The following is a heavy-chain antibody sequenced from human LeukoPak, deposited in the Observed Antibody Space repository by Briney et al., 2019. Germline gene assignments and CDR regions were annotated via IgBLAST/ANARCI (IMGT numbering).Heavy chain of an antibody. V-gene: IGHV3-53*01. Sequence: GGSLRLSCAASGFTFDDYGMSWVRQAPGKGLEWVSVIYSGGSTYYADSVKGRFTISRDNSKNTLYLQMNSLRAEDTAVYYCARDHGGGFDPWGQGTLVTVSS. CDR1: GFTFDDYG. CDR2: IYSGGST. CDR3: ARDHGGGFDP. J-gene: IGHJ5*02. D-gene: IGHD3-10*01.